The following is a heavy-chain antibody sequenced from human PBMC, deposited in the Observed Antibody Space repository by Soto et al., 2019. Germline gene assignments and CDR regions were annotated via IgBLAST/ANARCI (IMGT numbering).Heavy chain of an antibody. CDR3: ARVGKQWLLDKYYFDY. Sequence: QVQLVESGGGLVKPGGSLRLSCAASGFTFSDYYMTWIRQAPGKGLEWGSYIGSSGSSIYFADSVKGRFTISRDNAKNSLYLQMNNLRAEDTAVYYCARVGKQWLLDKYYFDYWGQGTLVTVSS. CDR1: GFTFSDYY. CDR2: IGSSGSSI. V-gene: IGHV3-11*01. D-gene: IGHD6-19*01. J-gene: IGHJ4*02.